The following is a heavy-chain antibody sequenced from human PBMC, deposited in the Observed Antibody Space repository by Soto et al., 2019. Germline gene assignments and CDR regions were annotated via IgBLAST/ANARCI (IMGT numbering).Heavy chain of an antibody. CDR1: GFTFSSYS. CDR2: ISSSSSYI. CDR3: ARVGSTVVTRNWYFDL. J-gene: IGHJ2*01. D-gene: IGHD4-17*01. Sequence: EVQLVESGGGLVKPGGSLRLSCAASGFTFSSYSMNWVRQAPGKGLEWVSSISSSSSYIYYADSVKGRFTISRDNAKNSLYLQMNSLRAEDTAVYYCARVGSTVVTRNWYFDLWGRGTLVTVSS. V-gene: IGHV3-21*01.